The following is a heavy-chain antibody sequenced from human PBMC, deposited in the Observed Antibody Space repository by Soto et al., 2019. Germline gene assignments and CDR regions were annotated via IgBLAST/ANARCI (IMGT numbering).Heavy chain of an antibody. CDR1: GYSFTSYW. D-gene: IGHD2-15*01. CDR2: IDPSDSYT. J-gene: IGHJ4*02. Sequence: LKISCKGSGYSFTSYWISWVRQMPGKGLEWMERIDPSDSYTNYSPSFQGHVTISADKSISTAYLQWSSLKASDTAMYYCARHEYCSGGSCPYYFDYWGQGTLVTVSS. V-gene: IGHV5-10-1*01. CDR3: ARHEYCSGGSCPYYFDY.